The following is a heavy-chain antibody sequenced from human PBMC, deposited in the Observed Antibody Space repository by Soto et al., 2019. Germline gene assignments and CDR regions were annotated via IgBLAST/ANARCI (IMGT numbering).Heavy chain of an antibody. CDR1: GFTFSSHA. V-gene: IGHV3-23*01. Sequence: EVQLLESGGGLVQPGGSLRLSCAASGFTFSSHAMSWVRQAPGQGLEWVSIISGNGYSTYYADSVKGRFTISRDNSEKTLFLHMTNLRAEDTAVYYCASNDTTGHYYYYTLDVWGQGTTVTVSS. CDR3: ASNDTTGHYYYYTLDV. J-gene: IGHJ6*02. CDR2: ISGNGYST. D-gene: IGHD3-22*01.